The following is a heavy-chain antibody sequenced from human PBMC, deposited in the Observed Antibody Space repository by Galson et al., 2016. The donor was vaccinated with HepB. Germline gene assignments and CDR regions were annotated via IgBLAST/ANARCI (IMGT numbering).Heavy chain of an antibody. CDR3: ARGGPKPVAHFDY. CDR2: ISSTGRTI. J-gene: IGHJ4*02. D-gene: IGHD6-19*01. CDR1: GSTFSDYY. Sequence: SLRLSCAASGSTFSDYYMSWIRQAPGKGLEWVSYISSTGRTIYYADSVKGRFTISRDNAKNSLYLQMTSLRAEDTAVYYCARGGPKPVAHFDYWGQGTLVTVSS. V-gene: IGHV3-11*04.